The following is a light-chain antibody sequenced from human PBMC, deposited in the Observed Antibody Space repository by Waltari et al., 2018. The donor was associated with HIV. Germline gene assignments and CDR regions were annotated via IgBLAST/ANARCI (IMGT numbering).Light chain of an antibody. Sequence: EVVMTQSPATLAMSPGERATVSCRANQSISNNLAWYQQRRGQPPRLLIYDASNRATGIPARFSGSGSGTDFTLTISSLEPEDFAVYYCQQRSNWPALTFGGGTKVEIK. J-gene: IGKJ4*01. V-gene: IGKV3-11*01. CDR1: QSISNN. CDR3: QQRSNWPALT. CDR2: DAS.